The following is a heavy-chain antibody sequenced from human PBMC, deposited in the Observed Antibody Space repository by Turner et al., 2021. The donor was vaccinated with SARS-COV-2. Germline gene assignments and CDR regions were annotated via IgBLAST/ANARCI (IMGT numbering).Heavy chain of an antibody. D-gene: IGHD1-1*01. CDR3: ARGSPGEDFYYYGMGV. Sequence: EEQLVESGGGLVKPGGSLRLPCSASEFTFGSYIMNWVRQAPGKGLEWVSSISSSSSYIYYADSVKGRFTISRDNAKDSLYLQMNSLRAEDTAVYYCARGSPGEDFYYYGMGVWGQGTTVTVSS. CDR2: ISSSSSYI. CDR1: EFTFGSYI. V-gene: IGHV3-21*01. J-gene: IGHJ6*02.